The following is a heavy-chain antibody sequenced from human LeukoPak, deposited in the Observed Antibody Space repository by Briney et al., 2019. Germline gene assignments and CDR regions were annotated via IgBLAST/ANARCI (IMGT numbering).Heavy chain of an antibody. CDR2: IYTSGST. J-gene: IGHJ4*02. CDR1: GGSISSYY. D-gene: IGHD4-17*01. CDR3: AREQPRPRRTVTLYYFDY. V-gene: IGHV4-4*07. Sequence: ASETLSLTCTVSGGSISSYYWSWIRQPAGKGLEWIGRIYTSGSTNYNPSLKSRVTMSVDTSKNQFSLKLSSVTAAGTAVYYCAREQPRPRRTVTLYYFDYWGQGTLVTVSS.